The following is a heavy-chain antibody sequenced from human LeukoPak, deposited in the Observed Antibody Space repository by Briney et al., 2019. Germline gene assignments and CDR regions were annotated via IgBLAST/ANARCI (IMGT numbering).Heavy chain of an antibody. D-gene: IGHD5-12*01. CDR1: GGSFSGYY. V-gene: IGHV4-34*01. CDR3: ARSPLYSGYDYFDY. J-gene: IGHJ4*02. CDR2: INHSGST. Sequence: SETLSLTCAVYGGSFSGYYWSWIRQPPGKGLEWIGEINHSGSTNYNPSLKSRVTISVDASKNQFSLKLSSVTAADTAVYYCARSPLYSGYDYFDYWGQGTLVTVSS.